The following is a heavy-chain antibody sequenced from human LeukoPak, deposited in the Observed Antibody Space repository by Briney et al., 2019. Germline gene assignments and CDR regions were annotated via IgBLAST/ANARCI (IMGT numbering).Heavy chain of an antibody. CDR1: GFTFSNYW. Sequence: QAGGSLRLSCAASGFTFSNYWMTWVRQAPGKGLEWVANINRDGSEKSYVDSVKGRFTISRDNAKDSLYLQMNSLRAEDTAIYYCTRVGYIDEGIDYWGQGTLVTVSS. CDR3: TRVGYIDEGIDY. D-gene: IGHD5-24*01. J-gene: IGHJ4*02. V-gene: IGHV3-7*04. CDR2: INRDGSEK.